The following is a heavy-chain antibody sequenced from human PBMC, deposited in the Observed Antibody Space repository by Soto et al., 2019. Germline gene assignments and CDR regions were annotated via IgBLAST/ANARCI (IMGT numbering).Heavy chain of an antibody. J-gene: IGHJ4*02. CDR1: GFAVSINY. CDR3: ARDREPDGIWTFDS. D-gene: IGHD3-9*01. Sequence: GGSLRLSCAASGFAVSINYLSWVRQAPGKGLEWVSLISVDGTTYYADSVKGRFTISRDISKNTVYLQMNGLRVEDTALYYCARDREPDGIWTFDSWGQGALVTVSS. V-gene: IGHV3-53*01. CDR2: ISVDGTT.